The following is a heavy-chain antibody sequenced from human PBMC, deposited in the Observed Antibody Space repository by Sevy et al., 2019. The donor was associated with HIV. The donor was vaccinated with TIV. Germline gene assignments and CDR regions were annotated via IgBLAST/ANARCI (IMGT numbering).Heavy chain of an antibody. CDR2: IYYSGST. Sequence: SEILSLTCTVSGGSISSGGYYWSWIRQHPGKGLEWIGYIYYSGSTYYNPSLKSRVTISVDTSKNQFSLKLSSVTAADTAVYYCARVSCRELLWFGEGSPYGMDVWGQGTTVTVSS. V-gene: IGHV4-31*03. J-gene: IGHJ6*02. D-gene: IGHD3-10*01. CDR3: ARVSCRELLWFGEGSPYGMDV. CDR1: GGSISSGGYY.